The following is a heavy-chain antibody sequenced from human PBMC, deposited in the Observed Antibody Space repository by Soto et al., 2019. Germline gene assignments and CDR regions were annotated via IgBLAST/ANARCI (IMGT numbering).Heavy chain of an antibody. CDR3: ARDDEDICFDY. Sequence: GGSKRLSCAASGFTFSSYSRNWVRQAPGKGLEWVSSISSSSSYIYYADSVKGRFTISRDNAKNSLYLQMNSLRAEDTAVYYCARDDEDICFDYWGQGTLVTVSS. D-gene: IGHD2-15*01. J-gene: IGHJ4*02. CDR1: GFTFSSYS. CDR2: ISSSSSYI. V-gene: IGHV3-21*01.